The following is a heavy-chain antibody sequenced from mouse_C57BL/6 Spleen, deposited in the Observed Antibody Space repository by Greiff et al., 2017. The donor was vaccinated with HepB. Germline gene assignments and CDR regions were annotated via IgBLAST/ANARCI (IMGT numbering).Heavy chain of an antibody. Sequence: EVQLKESVAELVRPGASVKLSCTASGFNIKNTYMHWVKQRPEQGLEWIGRIDPANGNTKYAPKFQGKATITADTSSNTAYLQLSSLTSEDTAIYYCVRHYDYDVWYFDVWGTGTTVTVSS. CDR3: VRHYDYDVWYFDV. V-gene: IGHV14-3*01. CDR2: IDPANGNT. D-gene: IGHD2-4*01. CDR1: GFNIKNTY. J-gene: IGHJ1*03.